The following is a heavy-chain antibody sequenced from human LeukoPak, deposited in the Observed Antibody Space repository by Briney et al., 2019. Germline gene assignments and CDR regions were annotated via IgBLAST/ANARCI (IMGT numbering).Heavy chain of an antibody. V-gene: IGHV3-21*01. CDR1: GFTFSSYS. CDR3: AIGGDAYGSGKSNWFDP. J-gene: IGHJ5*02. Sequence: GGSLRLSCAASGFTFSSYSMNWVRQAPGKGLEWVSCISSSSSYIYYTDSVKGRFTISRDNAKNSLYLQMNSLRAEDTAVYYCAIGGDAYGSGKSNWFDPWGQGTLVTVSS. CDR2: ISSSSSYI. D-gene: IGHD3-10*01.